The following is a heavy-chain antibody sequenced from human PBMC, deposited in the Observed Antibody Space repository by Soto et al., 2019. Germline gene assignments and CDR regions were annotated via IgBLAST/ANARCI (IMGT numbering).Heavy chain of an antibody. CDR2: ISYDGSNK. D-gene: IGHD4-17*01. J-gene: IGHJ4*02. CDR3: ARDLGNNYGSFAY. V-gene: IGHV3-30-3*01. Sequence: PGGSLSLSCVASGFTFSNYAMTWVRQAPGKGLEWVAVISYDGSNKYYADSVKGRITISRDNSRNTLYLQMNNLRAEDTAMYYCARDLGNNYGSFAYWGQGTLVTVSS. CDR1: GFTFSNYA.